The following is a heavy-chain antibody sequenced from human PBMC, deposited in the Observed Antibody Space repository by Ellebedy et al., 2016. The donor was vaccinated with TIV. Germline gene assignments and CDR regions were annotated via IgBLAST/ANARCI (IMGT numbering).Heavy chain of an antibody. D-gene: IGHD4-17*01. V-gene: IGHV3-11*06. CDR2: ISSSSSYI. Sequence: GESLKISCAASGFTFSGYYMSWFRQAPGKWPEWVSYISSSSSYIYYADSVKGRFTISRANAKNSLYLQMNSLRAEDTAVYYFARDYDGYYPSDYWGQGTLVTVSS. CDR3: ARDYDGYYPSDY. J-gene: IGHJ4*02. CDR1: GFTFSGYY.